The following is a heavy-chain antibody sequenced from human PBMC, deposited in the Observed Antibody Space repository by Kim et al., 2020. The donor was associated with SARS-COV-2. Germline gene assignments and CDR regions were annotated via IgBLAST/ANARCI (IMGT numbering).Heavy chain of an antibody. Sequence: GGSLRLSCAVSGFTVSTNYMSWVRQAPGKGLEWVSLIYDGGSTYYADSVKARFTISRDSSKNTLFLQMNGLRTEDTAVYYCARPSQGAGSLSFDYWGQGALVTVSS. CDR3: ARPSQGAGSLSFDY. CDR1: GFTVSTNY. J-gene: IGHJ4*02. CDR2: IYDGGST. V-gene: IGHV3-53*01. D-gene: IGHD1-26*01.